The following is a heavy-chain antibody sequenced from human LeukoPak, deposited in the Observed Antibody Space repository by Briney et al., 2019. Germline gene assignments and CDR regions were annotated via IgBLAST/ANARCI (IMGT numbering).Heavy chain of an antibody. CDR2: INPNSGDT. D-gene: IGHD3-3*01. Sequence: GASVKVSCKASGYTFTGYYMHWVRQAPGQGLEWMGWINPNSGDTDYAQKFQGRVTVTRDTSISTAYMELGRLRSDDTAVYYCARDGVPNTIFGVGPQGGWFDPWGQGTLVTVSS. V-gene: IGHV1-2*02. J-gene: IGHJ5*02. CDR3: ARDGVPNTIFGVGPQGGWFDP. CDR1: GYTFTGYY.